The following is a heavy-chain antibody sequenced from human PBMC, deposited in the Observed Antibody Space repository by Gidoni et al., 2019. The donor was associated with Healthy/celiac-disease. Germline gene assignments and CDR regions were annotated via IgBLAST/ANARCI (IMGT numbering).Heavy chain of an antibody. CDR1: GGSISSSSYY. Sequence: QLQLQESGPGLVKPSETLSLTCTVSGGSISSSSYYWGWIRQPPGKGLEWIGSIYYSGSTYYNPSLKSRVTISVDTSKNQFSLKLSSVTAADTAVYYCARQIWFGSKFRFDYWGQGTLVTVSS. CDR3: ARQIWFGSKFRFDY. D-gene: IGHD3-10*01. CDR2: IYYSGST. J-gene: IGHJ4*02. V-gene: IGHV4-39*01.